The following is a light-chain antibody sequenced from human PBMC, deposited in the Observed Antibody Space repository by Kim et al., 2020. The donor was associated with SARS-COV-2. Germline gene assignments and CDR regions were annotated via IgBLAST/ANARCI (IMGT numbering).Light chain of an antibody. CDR3: QQYNNVWR. V-gene: IGKV3-15*01. Sequence: VSPGERATRAGRASQSVSSNLAWYQQKPGQAPRLLIYGASTRATGIPARFSGSGSGTEFTLTISSLQSEDFAVYYCQQYNNVWRFGQGTKVDIK. CDR2: GAS. J-gene: IGKJ1*01. CDR1: QSVSSN.